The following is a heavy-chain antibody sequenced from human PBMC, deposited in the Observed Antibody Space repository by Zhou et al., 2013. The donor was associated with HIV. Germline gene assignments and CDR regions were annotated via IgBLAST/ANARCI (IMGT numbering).Heavy chain of an antibody. Sequence: QVQPVQSGAEVKKPGSSVKVSCKASGGTFSSYGISWVRQAPGQGLEWMGGIIPVFAMTTYAEKFQGRVTITTDESATTVYMALSSLRSEDTAVYYCARGEFDSSGFDYESWYPYYMDVWGKGTTVTVSS. CDR2: IIPVFAMT. J-gene: IGHJ6*03. CDR3: ARGEFDSSGFDYESWYPYYMDV. D-gene: IGHD3-22*01. V-gene: IGHV1-69*05. CDR1: GGTFSSYG.